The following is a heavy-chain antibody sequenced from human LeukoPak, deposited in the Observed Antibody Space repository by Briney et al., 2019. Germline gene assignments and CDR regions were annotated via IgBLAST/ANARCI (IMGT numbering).Heavy chain of an antibody. J-gene: IGHJ5*02. Sequence: SETLSLTCIVSGASISSYYWSWIRHPPGKELEWIGRLQPSGATNYNPSLESRVTMSVDTSKNQFSLSLTSVTAADTAVYYCARDSTGTAFDPWGQGTLVTVSS. CDR2: LQPSGAT. V-gene: IGHV4-4*07. D-gene: IGHD1-14*01. CDR1: GASISSYY. CDR3: ARDSTGTAFDP.